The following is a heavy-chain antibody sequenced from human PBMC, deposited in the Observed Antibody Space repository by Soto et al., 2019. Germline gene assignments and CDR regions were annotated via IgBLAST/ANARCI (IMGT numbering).Heavy chain of an antibody. Sequence: SETLSLTCTVSGGCISSYYWSWIRQPPGKGLEWIGYIYYSGSTNYNPSLKSRVTISVDTSKNQFSLKLSSVTAADTAVYYCARDSLRIAAEYWGQGTLVTVSS. V-gene: IGHV4-59*01. D-gene: IGHD6-13*01. CDR2: IYYSGST. CDR3: ARDSLRIAAEY. CDR1: GGCISSYY. J-gene: IGHJ4*02.